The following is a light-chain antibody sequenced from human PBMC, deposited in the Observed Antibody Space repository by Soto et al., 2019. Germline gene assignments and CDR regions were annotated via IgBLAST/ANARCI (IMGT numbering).Light chain of an antibody. J-gene: IGKJ3*01. CDR1: QSLLHGNGYNY. Sequence: DIVMTQSPLSLPVTPGEPASISCRSSQSLLHGNGYNYLDWYLRKPGQSPQLLIYLGSYRASGVPDRFSGSGSGTDFTLKISRVEAEDVGVYYCMQALQTSFTFGPGTKVDIK. V-gene: IGKV2-28*01. CDR3: MQALQTSFT. CDR2: LGS.